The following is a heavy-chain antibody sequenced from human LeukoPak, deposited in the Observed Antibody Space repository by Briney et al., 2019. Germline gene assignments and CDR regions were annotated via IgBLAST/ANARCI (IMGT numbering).Heavy chain of an antibody. Sequence: ASVHFSYTASGSTFTSYYMHWVRPAAGQGLEWMGIINPSGGSTGYPQKFQGRVTMTGDMSTSPVYMELSRLRSEDMAVYYCAGGDIVVVPAGTFDYWGQGTLVTVSS. V-gene: IGHV1-46*01. CDR2: INPSGGST. D-gene: IGHD2-2*01. CDR3: AGGDIVVVPAGTFDY. J-gene: IGHJ4*02. CDR1: GSTFTSYY.